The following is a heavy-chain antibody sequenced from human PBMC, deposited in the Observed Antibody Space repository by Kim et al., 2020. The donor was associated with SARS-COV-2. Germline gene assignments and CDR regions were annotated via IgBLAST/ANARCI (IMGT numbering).Heavy chain of an antibody. J-gene: IGHJ6*02. D-gene: IGHD3-9*01. CDR2: ISAYNGNT. V-gene: IGHV1-18*04. CDR1: GYTFTSYG. Sequence: ASVKVSCKASGYTFTSYGISWVRQAPGQGLEWMGWISAYNGNTNYAQKLQGRVTMTTDTSTSTAYMELRSLRSDDTAVYYCARDLVPLRYFDWLLFRGVAQYYYGMDVWGQGTTVTVSS. CDR3: ARDLVPLRYFDWLLFRGVAQYYYGMDV.